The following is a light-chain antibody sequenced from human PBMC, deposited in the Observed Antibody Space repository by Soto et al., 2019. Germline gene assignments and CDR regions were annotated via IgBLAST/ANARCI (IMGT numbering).Light chain of an antibody. CDR3: QQRSNWPLT. CDR1: QSVSSY. Sequence: EIVLTQSPATLSLSPGERATLSCRARQSVSSYLAWYQQKPGQAPRLLIYDASNRATGIPARFSGSGSGTDFTLTIRSLEPEDFAVYYCQQRSNWPLTFGGGTKVEIK. CDR2: DAS. J-gene: IGKJ4*01. V-gene: IGKV3-11*01.